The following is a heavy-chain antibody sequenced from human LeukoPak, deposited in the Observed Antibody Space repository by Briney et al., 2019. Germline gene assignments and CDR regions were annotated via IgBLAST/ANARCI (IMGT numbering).Heavy chain of an antibody. D-gene: IGHD6-6*01. V-gene: IGHV3-64D*06. CDR2: ISSNGGST. J-gene: IGHJ4*02. Sequence: PGGSLRLSCSASGFTFSSYAMHWVRQAPGKGLEYVSTISSNGGSTYYADSVKGRFTISRDNSKNTLYLQMSSLRADDTAIYYCARDPVENSRSSDLYYFQYWGQGTLVTVSS. CDR1: GFTFSSYA. CDR3: ARDPVENSRSSDLYYFQY.